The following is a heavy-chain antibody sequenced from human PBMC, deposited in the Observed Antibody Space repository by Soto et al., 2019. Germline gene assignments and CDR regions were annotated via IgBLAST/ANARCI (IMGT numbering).Heavy chain of an antibody. V-gene: IGHV3-21*01. J-gene: IGHJ4*02. Sequence: EVQLVESGGGLVKPGGSLRLSCAASGFTFSSYSMNWVRQAPGKGLEWVSSISSSSSYIYYADSVKGRFTNSRDNAKNSLYLQMNSLGAEDTAVYYWASHEYDYGDSNRGGYWGQGTLVTVSS. D-gene: IGHD4-17*01. CDR2: ISSSSSYI. CDR1: GFTFSSYS. CDR3: ASHEYDYGDSNRGGY.